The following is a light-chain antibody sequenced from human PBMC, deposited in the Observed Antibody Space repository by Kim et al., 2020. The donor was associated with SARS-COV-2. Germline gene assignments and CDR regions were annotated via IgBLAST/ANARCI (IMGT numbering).Light chain of an antibody. J-gene: IGKJ4*01. CDR3: QHYSTLLSVT. Sequence: DIQMTQSPSSLSASVGDRIPITCQASDDIGNYLNWYQQRLGKAPKLLVYDASNLEAGVPSRFSGSGSGTDFSLTISGLQTEDFATYYCQHYSTLLSVTFGGGTKVDIK. CDR1: DDIGNY. CDR2: DAS. V-gene: IGKV1-33*01.